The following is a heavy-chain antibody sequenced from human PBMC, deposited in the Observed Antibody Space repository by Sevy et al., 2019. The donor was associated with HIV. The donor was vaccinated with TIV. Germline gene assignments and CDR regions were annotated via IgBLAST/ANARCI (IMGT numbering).Heavy chain of an antibody. V-gene: IGHV3-33*01. CDR1: GFTFSDYG. CDR2: IWSDGSNK. CDR3: AGEERSGTTTSFDY. J-gene: IGHJ4*02. Sequence: GSLRLSCAASGFTFSDYGMHWVRRAPGKGLEGVAVIWSDGSNKYYGDSVKGRFTIPRDSSKNKLFLQMNSLRVDDTAVYYCAGEERSGTTTSFDYWGQGALVTVSS. D-gene: IGHD1-7*01.